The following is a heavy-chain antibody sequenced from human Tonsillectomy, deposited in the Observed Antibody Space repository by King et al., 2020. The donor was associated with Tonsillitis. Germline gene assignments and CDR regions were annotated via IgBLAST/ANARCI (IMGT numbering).Heavy chain of an antibody. CDR2: IYYSGST. CDR1: GGSISSSSYY. V-gene: IGHV4-39*07. J-gene: IGHJ3*02. CDR3: ARHPPPPHSDDAFDI. Sequence: LQLQESGPGLVKPSETLSLTCTVSGGSISSSSYYWGWIRQPPGKGLEWIGSIYYSGSTYYNPSLKSRVTISVDTSKNQFSLKLSSVTAADTAVYYCARHPPPPHSDDAFDIWGQGTMVTVSS.